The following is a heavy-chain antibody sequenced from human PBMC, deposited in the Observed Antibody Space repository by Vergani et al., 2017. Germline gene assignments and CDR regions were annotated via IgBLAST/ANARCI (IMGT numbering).Heavy chain of an antibody. J-gene: IGHJ6*02. CDR3: AXEGFYDNIRGTYRPPSYYGMGV. D-gene: IGHD3-16*02. CDR2: MNPNSGNT. V-gene: IGHV1-8*01. Sequence: QVQLVQSGAEVKKPGASVKVSCKASGYTFTSYDINWVRQATGQGLEWMGWMNPNSGNTGYAQKFQGRVTMTRNTSISTAYMELSSLRSEDTAVYYCAXEGFYDNIRGTYRPPSYYGMGVWGQGTKVTVAS. CDR1: GYTFTSYD.